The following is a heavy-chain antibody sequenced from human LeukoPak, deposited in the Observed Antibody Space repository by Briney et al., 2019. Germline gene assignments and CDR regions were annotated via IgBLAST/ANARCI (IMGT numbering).Heavy chain of an antibody. Sequence: SETLSLTCAVYGGSFSGYYWSWIRQPPGEGLEWIGEINHSGSTNYNPSLKSRVTMSVDTSKNQFSLKLSSVTAADTAVYYCARLTYYYDSSGYYYFDYWSQGTLVTVSS. J-gene: IGHJ4*02. CDR1: GGSFSGYY. D-gene: IGHD3-22*01. CDR3: ARLTYYYDSSGYYYFDY. CDR2: INHSGST. V-gene: IGHV4-34*01.